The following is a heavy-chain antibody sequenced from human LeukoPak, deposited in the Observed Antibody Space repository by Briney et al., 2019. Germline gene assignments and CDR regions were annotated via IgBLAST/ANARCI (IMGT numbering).Heavy chain of an antibody. CDR2: IYPGDSAT. CDR3: ARSGSYYGEWDAFDI. CDR1: GYIFTSYW. D-gene: IGHD1-26*01. J-gene: IGHJ3*02. Sequence: GESLKISCKGSGYIFTSYWIGWVRQMPGKGLEWMGIIYPGDSATRYSPPFQGQVIISADKSISTAYLQWSSLKASDTAMYYCARSGSYYGEWDAFDIWGQGTMVTVSS. V-gene: IGHV5-51*01.